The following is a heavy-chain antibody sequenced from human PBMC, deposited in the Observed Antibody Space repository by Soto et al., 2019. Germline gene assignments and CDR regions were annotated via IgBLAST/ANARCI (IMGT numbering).Heavy chain of an antibody. V-gene: IGHV4-39*01. Sequence: SETLSLTCTVSGGSISSSSYYWGWIRQPPGKGLEWIGSIYYSGSTYYNPSLKSRVTISVTTSKNQFSLKLSSVTAADTAVYYCARPVQARVTMVRGGQDNWFDPWGQGTLVTVSS. CDR1: GGSISSSSYY. J-gene: IGHJ5*02. CDR2: IYYSGST. D-gene: IGHD3-10*01. CDR3: ARPVQARVTMVRGGQDNWFDP.